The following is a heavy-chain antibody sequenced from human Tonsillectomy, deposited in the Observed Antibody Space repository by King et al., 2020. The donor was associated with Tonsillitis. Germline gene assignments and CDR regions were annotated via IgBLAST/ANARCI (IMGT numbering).Heavy chain of an antibody. J-gene: IGHJ5*02. V-gene: IGHV3-48*01. CDR3: ARGGISGTTNWFDP. CDR2: ISSSSSTI. Sequence: VQLVESGGGLVQPGGSLRLSCAASGFTFSSYSMNWVRQAPGKGLEWVSYISSSSSTIYYADSVKGRFTISRDNAKNSLYLQMNSLIAEDTAVYYCARGGISGTTNWFDPWGQGTLVTVSS. CDR1: GFTFSSYS. D-gene: IGHD1-20*01.